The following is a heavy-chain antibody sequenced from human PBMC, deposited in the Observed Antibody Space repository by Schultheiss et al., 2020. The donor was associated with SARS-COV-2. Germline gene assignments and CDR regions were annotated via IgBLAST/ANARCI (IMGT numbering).Heavy chain of an antibody. CDR1: GGSFSGYY. Sequence: SETLSLTCAVYGGSFSGYYWSWIRQPPGKGLEWIGSIYYSGSTNYNPSLKSRVTISVDTSKNQFSLKLSSVTAADTAVYYCAREGAYGLLWAYYYYMDVWGKGTTVTVSS. J-gene: IGHJ6*03. V-gene: IGHV4-34*11. CDR3: AREGAYGLLWAYYYYMDV. D-gene: IGHD2-21*01. CDR2: IYYSGST.